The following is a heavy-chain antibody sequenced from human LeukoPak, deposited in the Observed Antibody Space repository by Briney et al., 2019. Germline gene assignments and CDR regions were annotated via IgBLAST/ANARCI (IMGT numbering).Heavy chain of an antibody. Sequence: KPGGSLRLSCAASGFTFSDYIMSWVRQAPGKGLEWVASISRNSTYIHYADSVKGRFTISRDNARNSLFLQMNSLRAEDTAIYYCARDEGYYFDSWGQGTQVTVSS. CDR3: ARDEGYYFDS. V-gene: IGHV3-21*01. J-gene: IGHJ4*02. CDR2: ISRNSTYI. CDR1: GFTFSDYI.